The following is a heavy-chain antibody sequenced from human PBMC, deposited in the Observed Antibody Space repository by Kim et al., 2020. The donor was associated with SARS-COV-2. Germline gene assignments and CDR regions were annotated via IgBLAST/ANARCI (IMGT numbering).Heavy chain of an antibody. CDR1: GFTFNSYW. Sequence: GGSLRLSCAASGFTFNSYWMTWVRQAPGKGLEWVANIKQDGSDKYYVDSVRGRFTISRDNAKNSLYLQMNSLRVEDTAVYYCASSLAVTCTRHLDFWGRGTLVTVSS. CDR2: IKQDGSDK. J-gene: IGHJ4*02. V-gene: IGHV3-7*03. D-gene: IGHD6-19*01. CDR3: ASSLAVTCTRHLDF.